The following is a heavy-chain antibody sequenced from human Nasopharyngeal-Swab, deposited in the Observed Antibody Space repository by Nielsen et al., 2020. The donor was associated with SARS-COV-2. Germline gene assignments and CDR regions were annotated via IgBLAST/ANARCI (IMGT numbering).Heavy chain of an antibody. CDR3: ATDAPGSGFALDT. D-gene: IGHD3-22*01. J-gene: IGHJ3*02. CDR2: ISYDGSKK. CDR1: GFTFSSYG. Sequence: GESLKISCAASGFTFSSYGMHWVRQAPGKGLEWVAFISYDGSKKYFLDSVKGRFTISRDNPMNTLYLQMNSLRAEDTALYYCATDAPGSGFALDTWGQGTMVTVLS. V-gene: IGHV3-30*03.